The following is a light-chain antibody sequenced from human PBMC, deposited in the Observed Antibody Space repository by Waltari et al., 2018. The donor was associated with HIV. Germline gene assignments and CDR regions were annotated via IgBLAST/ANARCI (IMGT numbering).Light chain of an antibody. CDR1: NSTIGSNT. CDR3: AAWDDSLNGFVV. CDR2: RYN. V-gene: IGLV1-44*01. Sequence: QSVLTQPPSASGTPGQRVIISCSGGNSTIGSNTVSWYQHLPGTAPKLLMYRYNHRPSGGPDRFSGSKSGTSAYLAISGLQSEDEADYYCAAWDDSLNGFVVFGGGTKLTVL. J-gene: IGLJ2*01.